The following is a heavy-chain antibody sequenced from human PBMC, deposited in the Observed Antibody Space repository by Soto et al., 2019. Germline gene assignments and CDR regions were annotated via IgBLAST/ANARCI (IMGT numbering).Heavy chain of an antibody. Sequence: QVQLVQSGADVKKPGASVKVSCKASGYTFTAYYIHWVRQAPGQGLEWMGWINPNSGGTHYAQKFPGRVTSIWDTYLSTAYMQLTSLPSDDTAVYYWARTNIRGNYLYYLDVWTQRTTVTVSS. CDR1: GYTFTAYY. CDR3: ARTNIRGNYLYYLDV. V-gene: IGHV1-2*01. J-gene: IGHJ6*03. CDR2: INPNSGGT. D-gene: IGHD2-8*01.